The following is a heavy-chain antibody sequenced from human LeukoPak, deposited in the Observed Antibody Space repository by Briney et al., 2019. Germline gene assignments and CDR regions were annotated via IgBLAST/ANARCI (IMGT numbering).Heavy chain of an antibody. CDR1: GFTFDDYA. Sequence: GGSLRLSCAASGFTFDDYAMHWVRQAPGKGLEWVSGISWNSGSIGYADSVKGRFTISRDNAKNSLYLQMNSLRAEDTALYYCAKANQYCTNGVCYTAEYFQHWGQGTLVTVSS. CDR3: AKANQYCTNGVCYTAEYFQH. CDR2: ISWNSGSI. V-gene: IGHV3-9*01. D-gene: IGHD2-8*01. J-gene: IGHJ1*01.